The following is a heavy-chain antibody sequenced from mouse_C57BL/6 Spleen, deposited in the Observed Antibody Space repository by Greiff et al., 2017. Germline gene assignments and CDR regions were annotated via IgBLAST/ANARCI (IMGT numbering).Heavy chain of an antibody. Sequence: QVPLQQPGAELVKPGASVTLSCKASGYTFTSYWMQWVKQRPGQGLEWIGEIDPSDSYTNYNQKFKGKATLTVDTSSSTAYMQLSSLTSEDSAVYYCASHYYGSSYTWYFDVWGTGTTVTVSS. CDR3: ASHYYGSSYTWYFDV. D-gene: IGHD1-1*01. CDR1: GYTFTSYW. V-gene: IGHV1-50*01. CDR2: IDPSDSYT. J-gene: IGHJ1*03.